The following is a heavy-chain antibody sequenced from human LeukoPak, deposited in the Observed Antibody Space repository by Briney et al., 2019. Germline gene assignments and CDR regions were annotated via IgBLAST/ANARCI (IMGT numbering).Heavy chain of an antibody. Sequence: ASVKVSCKASGYTFTGYYMHWVRQAPGQGLEWMGRINPNSGGTNYAQKFQGRVTMTRDTSISTAYMELSGLTSDDTAVYYCARDVIYYDSSGYYPYYWGQGTLVTVSS. J-gene: IGHJ4*02. D-gene: IGHD3-22*01. V-gene: IGHV1-2*06. CDR1: GYTFTGYY. CDR2: INPNSGGT. CDR3: ARDVIYYDSSGYYPYY.